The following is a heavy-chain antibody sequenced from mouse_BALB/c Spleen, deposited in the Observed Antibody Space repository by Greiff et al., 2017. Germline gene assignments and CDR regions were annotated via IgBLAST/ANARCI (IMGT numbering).Heavy chain of an antibody. Sequence: VQLQQSGAELAKPGASVKMSCKASGYTFTSYWMHWVKQRPGQGLEWIGYINPSTGYTESNQKFKDKATLTADKSSSTAYMQLSSLTSEDSAVYYCAATMITTDWYFDVWGAGTTVTVSS. D-gene: IGHD2-4*01. CDR1: GYTFTSYW. J-gene: IGHJ1*01. V-gene: IGHV1-7*01. CDR3: AATMITTDWYFDV. CDR2: INPSTGYT.